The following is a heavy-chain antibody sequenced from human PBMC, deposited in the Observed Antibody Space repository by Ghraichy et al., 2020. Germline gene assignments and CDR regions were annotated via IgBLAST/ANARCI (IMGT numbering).Heavy chain of an antibody. CDR2: IYYSGST. Sequence: SETLSLTCTVSGGSISSYYWSWIRQPPGKGLEWIGYIYYSGSTNYNPSLKSRVTISVDTSKNQFSLKLSPVPAADTAVYYCARRPGYYDSSGYSNWYFDLWGRGTLVTVPS. J-gene: IGHJ2*01. V-gene: IGHV4-59*01. CDR1: GGSISSYY. D-gene: IGHD3-22*01. CDR3: ARRPGYYDSSGYSNWYFDL.